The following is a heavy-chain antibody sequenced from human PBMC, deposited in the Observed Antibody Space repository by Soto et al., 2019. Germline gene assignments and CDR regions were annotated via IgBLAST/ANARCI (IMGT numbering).Heavy chain of an antibody. D-gene: IGHD1-26*01. CDR3: TRAAIKGELLDY. J-gene: IGHJ4*02. Sequence: QVQLVESGGGVVQPGRSLRLSCAASGFTFNNYGMHWVRQAPGKGLEWVALIWHDGSNKGYADSVKGRFTISRDNSKNTLNLQMNSLRVEDTAVYYCTRAAIKGELLDYGGQGTQVTVSS. CDR2: IWHDGSNK. CDR1: GFTFNNYG. V-gene: IGHV3-33*01.